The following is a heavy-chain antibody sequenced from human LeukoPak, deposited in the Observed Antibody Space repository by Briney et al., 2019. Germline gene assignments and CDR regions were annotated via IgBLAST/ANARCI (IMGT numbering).Heavy chain of an antibody. CDR3: ARAKVTVRGGDF. D-gene: IGHD4-17*01. Sequence: GGSLRLSCAASGFTLGTYWMSWVRQAPGKGLEWVSNIKQDRSAKYYVDSVKGRFTISRDNAQNSVYLQMNNLRPEDTALYYCARAKVTVRGGDFWGQGTLVTVSS. CDR2: IKQDRSAK. V-gene: IGHV3-7*01. CDR1: GFTLGTYW. J-gene: IGHJ4*02.